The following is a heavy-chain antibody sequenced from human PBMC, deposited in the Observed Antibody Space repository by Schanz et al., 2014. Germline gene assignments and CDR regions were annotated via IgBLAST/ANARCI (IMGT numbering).Heavy chain of an antibody. V-gene: IGHV3-48*04. J-gene: IGHJ4*02. CDR2: ISSSSSTR. CDR3: AASSGWHPSTDY. CDR1: GFTFSSYS. D-gene: IGHD6-19*01. Sequence: EVQLVASGGGLVQPGGSLRLSCTASGFTFSSYSMNWVRQAPGKGLEWVSYISSSSSTRYYADSVKGRFTISRDNAKSSLYLQMNSLRVEDTAVYYCAASSGWHPSTDYWGQGTLVAVSS.